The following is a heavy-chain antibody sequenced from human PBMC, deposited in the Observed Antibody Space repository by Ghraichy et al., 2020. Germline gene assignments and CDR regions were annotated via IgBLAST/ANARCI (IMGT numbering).Heavy chain of an antibody. Sequence: SETLSLTCAVYGGSFSGYYWSWIRQPPGKGLEWIGEINHSGSTNYNPSLKSRVTISVDTSKNQFSLKLSSVTAADTAVYYCARGCRRDSSRNLTEEDYWGQGTLVTVSS. J-gene: IGHJ4*02. V-gene: IGHV4-34*01. CDR2: INHSGST. CDR1: GGSFSGYY. CDR3: ARGCRRDSSRNLTEEDY. D-gene: IGHD6-13*01.